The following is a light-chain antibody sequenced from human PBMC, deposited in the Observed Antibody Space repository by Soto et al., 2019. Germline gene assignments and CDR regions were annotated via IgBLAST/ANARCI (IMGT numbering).Light chain of an antibody. CDR3: QQFGSSPRT. V-gene: IGKV3-11*01. Sequence: EIVLTQSPATMSLSPGERATLSCRASQTVGSYLAWYQQKPGQAPRLLIYNASNRATGIPARFGGSGSGTDFTLTISRLEPEDFAVYYCQQFGSSPRTFGQGTKVDI. CDR2: NAS. J-gene: IGKJ1*01. CDR1: QTVGSY.